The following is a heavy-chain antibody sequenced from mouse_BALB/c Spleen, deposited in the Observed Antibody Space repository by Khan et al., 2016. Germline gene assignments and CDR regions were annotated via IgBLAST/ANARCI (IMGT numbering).Heavy chain of an antibody. D-gene: IGHD1-1*01. CDR2: ISYSGST. CDR3: ARYRDYGEIFDY. V-gene: IGHV3-8*02. Sequence: EVQLQESGPSLVKPSQSLSLTCSVTGDTITSGYWNWIRKFPGNKLEYMGYISYSGSTYYNPSLKSRIAITRDTSKNQYYRQLNSVTTEDAATYYCARYRDYGEIFDYCGQGTTPTVSS. CDR1: GDTITSGY. J-gene: IGHJ2*01.